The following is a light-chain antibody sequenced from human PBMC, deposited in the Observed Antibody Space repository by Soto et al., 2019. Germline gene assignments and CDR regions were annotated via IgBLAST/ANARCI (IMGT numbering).Light chain of an antibody. CDR1: QSVDIN. J-gene: IGKJ1*01. CDR3: QQYNNWPWT. Sequence: EIVLTQSPATVSVSTGERVTLSCRASQSVDINLAWYQQKPGQAPRLLIHNAFTRATGIPARFSGSASGTEFTLTISTLQSEDFAVYYCQQYNNWPWTFGRGTKVAIK. V-gene: IGKV3-15*01. CDR2: NAF.